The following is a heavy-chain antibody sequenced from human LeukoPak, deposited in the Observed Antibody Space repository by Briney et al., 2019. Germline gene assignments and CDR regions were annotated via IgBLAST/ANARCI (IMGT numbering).Heavy chain of an antibody. CDR3: ARKGQYYDFWSGYYMPSALGGMDV. D-gene: IGHD3-3*01. Sequence: ASVKVSCKASGYTFTSYDINWVRQAPGQGLEWMGWMNPDSGNTGYAQKIQGRVTMTRNTSISTAYMELSSLRSEDTAVYYCARKGQYYDFWSGYYMPSALGGMDVWGQGTTVTVSS. CDR2: MNPDSGNT. V-gene: IGHV1-8*01. CDR1: GYTFTSYD. J-gene: IGHJ6*02.